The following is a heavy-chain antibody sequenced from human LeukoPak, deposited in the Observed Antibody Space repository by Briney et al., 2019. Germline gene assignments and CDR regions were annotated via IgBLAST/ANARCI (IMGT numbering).Heavy chain of an antibody. D-gene: IGHD3-10*01. V-gene: IGHV6-1*01. CDR2: TYYRSKWYN. J-gene: IGHJ6*04. Sequence: SQTLSLTCAISGDSVSSNSAAWNWIRQSPSRGLEWLGRTYYRSKWYNDYAVSVKSRITINPDTSKNQFSLQLNSVTPEDMAVYYCARLVTMVRGPYVYYYYGMDVWGKGTTVTVSS. CDR1: GDSVSSNSAA. CDR3: ARLVTMVRGPYVYYYYGMDV.